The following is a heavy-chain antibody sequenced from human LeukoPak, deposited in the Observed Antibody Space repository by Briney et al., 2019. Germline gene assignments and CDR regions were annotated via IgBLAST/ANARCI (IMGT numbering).Heavy chain of an antibody. D-gene: IGHD1-1*01. Sequence: GGSLRLPCAASGFTFSNSAMSWVRQAPGKGLEWASGISISGGTTYYAASVKGRFTISRDNSKNTVYLQLNSLRAEDTAVYYCAKEEVPNDYWGQGTLVTVSS. V-gene: IGHV3-23*01. CDR1: GFTFSNSA. CDR3: AKEEVPNDY. J-gene: IGHJ4*02. CDR2: ISISGGTT.